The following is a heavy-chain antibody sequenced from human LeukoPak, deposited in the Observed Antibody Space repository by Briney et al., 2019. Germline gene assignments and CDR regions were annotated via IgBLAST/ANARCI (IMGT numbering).Heavy chain of an antibody. CDR1: GGSISSSSYY. D-gene: IGHD1-26*01. Sequence: SETLSLTCTVSGGSISSSSYYWGWIRQPPGKGLEWIGSIYYSGSTYYNPSLKSRVTISVDTSKNQFSLKLSSVTAADTAVYYCARESEWELLLDYFDYWGQGTLVTVSS. CDR3: ARESEWELLLDYFDY. V-gene: IGHV4-39*07. CDR2: IYYSGST. J-gene: IGHJ4*02.